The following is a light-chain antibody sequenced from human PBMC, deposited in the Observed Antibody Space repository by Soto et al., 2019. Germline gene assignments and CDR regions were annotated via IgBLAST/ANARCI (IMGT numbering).Light chain of an antibody. CDR3: QQYDNLPLT. CDR2: DAS. J-gene: IGKJ4*01. V-gene: IGKV1-33*01. Sequence: DIQMTQSPSSLSASVGDRVTITCQANQDISNYLNWYQQKPGKAPKLLINDASNLQKGVPSRFSGSGSGTDFTFTISSLQPEDFATYYCQQYDNLPLTFGGGTKVEI. CDR1: QDISNY.